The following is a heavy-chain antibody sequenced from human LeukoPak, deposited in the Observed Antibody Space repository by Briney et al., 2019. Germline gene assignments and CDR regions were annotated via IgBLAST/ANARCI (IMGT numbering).Heavy chain of an antibody. CDR1: GFTFSRYA. CDR2: ISGSGGST. J-gene: IGHJ3*02. D-gene: IGHD3-3*01. Sequence: GGSLRLSCAASGFTFSRYAMSWVRQAPGKGLEGVSAISGSGGSTYYADSVKGRFTISRDNSKNTLYLQMNSLRAEDTAVYYCANPYYDFWSGYYGAFDIWGPGTMVTVSS. V-gene: IGHV3-23*01. CDR3: ANPYYDFWSGYYGAFDI.